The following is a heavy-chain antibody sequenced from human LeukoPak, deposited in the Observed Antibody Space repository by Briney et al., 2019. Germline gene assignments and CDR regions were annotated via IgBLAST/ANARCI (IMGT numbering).Heavy chain of an antibody. CDR1: GFTFTSYA. CDR2: IRNSGRDT. Sequence: GGSLRLSCAASGFTFTSYAMGWVRQAPGKGLEWVSAIRNSGRDTYYADFVEGRFIISRDNSQNILYMQMNGLRGDDTAVYFCMKVNTGGSHYYFDFWGQGALVTVSS. V-gene: IGHV3-23*01. J-gene: IGHJ4*02. D-gene: IGHD2-8*02. CDR3: MKVNTGGSHYYFDF.